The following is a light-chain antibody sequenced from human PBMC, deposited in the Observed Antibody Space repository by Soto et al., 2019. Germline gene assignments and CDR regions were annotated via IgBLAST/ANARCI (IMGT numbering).Light chain of an antibody. Sequence: EIVLTQSPGTLSLSPGERATLSCRASQSLSSYLAWYQQKPGQAPRLLIYGASSRTTGIPDRFSGSGSGTDFTLTISRLESEDFAVYYCRQYGSLPSYTFGQGTKLEIK. CDR2: GAS. V-gene: IGKV3-20*01. CDR1: QSLSSY. CDR3: RQYGSLPSYT. J-gene: IGKJ2*01.